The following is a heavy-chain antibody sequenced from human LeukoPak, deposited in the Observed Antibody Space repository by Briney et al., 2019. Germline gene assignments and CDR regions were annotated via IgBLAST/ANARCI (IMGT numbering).Heavy chain of an antibody. CDR3: ARDRDWAGYSYGFYY. V-gene: IGHV1-69*13. Sequence: SVKVSCKASGGTFSSYAISWVRQAPGQGLEWMGGIIPIFGTANYAQEFQGRVTITADESTSTAYMELSSLRSEDTAVYYCARDRDWAGYSYGFYYWGQGTLVTVSS. J-gene: IGHJ4*02. CDR2: IIPIFGTA. CDR1: GGTFSSYA. D-gene: IGHD5-18*01.